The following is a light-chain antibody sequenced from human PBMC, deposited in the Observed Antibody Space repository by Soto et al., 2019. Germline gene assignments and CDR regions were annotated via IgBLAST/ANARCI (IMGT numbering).Light chain of an antibody. V-gene: IGKV1-5*01. CDR1: QSVGTW. J-gene: IGKJ1*01. CDR2: GAS. Sequence: DIQMTQSPSTLSASVGGRGTITFLASQSVGTWVAWYQQKPGKAPKLLIYGASNLESGVPSRFSGSGSGTEFTLTITTLQPDDFATYFCQHYRRNTWSFGPGTKVDI. CDR3: QHYRRNTWS.